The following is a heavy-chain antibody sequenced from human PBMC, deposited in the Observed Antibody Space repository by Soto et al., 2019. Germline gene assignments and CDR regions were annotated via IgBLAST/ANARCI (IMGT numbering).Heavy chain of an antibody. J-gene: IGHJ3*02. D-gene: IGHD2-21*02. CDR3: SRDNLAYCGGDCYSAFDI. Sequence: GGSLRLSCAASGFTFSSYSMNWVRQAPGKGLEWVSSISSSSYIYYADTVKGRFTISRDNAKNSLYLQMNSLRAEDAAVYYCSRDNLAYCGGDCYSAFDIWGQGTMVTVSS. V-gene: IGHV3-21*01. CDR2: ISSSSYI. CDR1: GFTFSSYS.